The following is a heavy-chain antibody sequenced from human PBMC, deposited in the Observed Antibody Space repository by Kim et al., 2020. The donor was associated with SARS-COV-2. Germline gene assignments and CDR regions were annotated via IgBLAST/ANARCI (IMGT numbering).Heavy chain of an antibody. CDR1: GYTFTSYG. Sequence: ASVKVSCKASGYTFTSYGISWVRQAPGQGLEWMGWISAYNGNTNYAQKLQGRVTMTTDTSTSTAYMELRSLRSDDTAVYYCARGGFGWHYGSGVPADYWGQGTLVTVSS. CDR3: ARGGFGWHYGSGVPADY. V-gene: IGHV1-18*01. J-gene: IGHJ4*02. CDR2: ISAYNGNT. D-gene: IGHD3-10*01.